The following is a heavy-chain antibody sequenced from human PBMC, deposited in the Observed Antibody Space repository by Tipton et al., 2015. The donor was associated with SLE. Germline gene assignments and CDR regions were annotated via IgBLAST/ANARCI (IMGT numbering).Heavy chain of an antibody. Sequence: TLSLTCTVSGGSIRSSFWSWIRQSPGKGLEWIGYFYYTGTTNYNPSLNSRVRISVDTSQNRFSLKLTSVTAADTAVYYCARKASCTRSSCSGFDPWGQGTLVTVSS. D-gene: IGHD2-2*01. CDR2: FYYTGTT. V-gene: IGHV4-59*08. CDR1: GGSIRSSF. J-gene: IGHJ5*02. CDR3: ARKASCTRSSCSGFDP.